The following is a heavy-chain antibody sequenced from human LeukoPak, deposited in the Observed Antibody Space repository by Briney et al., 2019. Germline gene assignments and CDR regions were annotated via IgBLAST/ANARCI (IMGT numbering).Heavy chain of an antibody. CDR1: GFTFSSYG. D-gene: IGHD5-12*01. J-gene: IGHJ6*02. Sequence: PGGSLRLSCAASGFTFSSYGMHWVRQAPGKGLEWVAFIRYDGSNKYYADSVKGRFTISRDNSKNTLYLQMNSLRAEDTAVHYCAKDQRQWLRLSYYYYGMDVWGQGTTVTVSS. CDR2: IRYDGSNK. CDR3: AKDQRQWLRLSYYYYGMDV. V-gene: IGHV3-30*02.